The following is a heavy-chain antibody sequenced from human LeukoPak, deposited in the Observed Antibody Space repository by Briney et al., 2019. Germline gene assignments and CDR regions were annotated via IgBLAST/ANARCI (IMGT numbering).Heavy chain of an antibody. CDR1: GYTFTSYD. D-gene: IGHD1-26*01. J-gene: IGHJ4*02. V-gene: IGHV1-8*03. Sequence: SVKLSCKSSGYTFTSYDINWVRHATGQGLEWMGWMNPNSGNTGYAQKFQGRVTITRNTSIRTTYMELSSLRSEDTAVYYCAVIVGAKFVDYWGQGTLVTVSS. CDR3: AVIVGAKFVDY. CDR2: MNPNSGNT.